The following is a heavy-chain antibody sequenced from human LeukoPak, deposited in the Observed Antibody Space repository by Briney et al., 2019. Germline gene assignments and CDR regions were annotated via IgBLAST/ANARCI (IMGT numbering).Heavy chain of an antibody. CDR2: MRFYGTET. Sequence: GGSLRLSCAASGFTFRKYGIHWVRQAPGKGPEWVAFMRFYGTETYYADSVKGRFIISRDNSENTLYLQMNSLRAEDTAVYYCAAWVLLWFGELGGPFDYWGQGTPVTVSS. J-gene: IGHJ4*02. D-gene: IGHD3-10*01. V-gene: IGHV3-30*02. CDR3: AAWVLLWFGELGGPFDY. CDR1: GFTFRKYG.